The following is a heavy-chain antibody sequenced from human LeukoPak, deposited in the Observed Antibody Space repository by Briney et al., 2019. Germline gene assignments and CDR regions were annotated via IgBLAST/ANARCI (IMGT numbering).Heavy chain of an antibody. D-gene: IGHD3-3*01. CDR2: ISYDGSNK. V-gene: IGHV3-30*04. CDR3: ARDTMGADY. CDR1: GFTFSNYA. J-gene: IGHJ4*02. Sequence: GGSLRLSCAASGFTFSNYAMHWVRQAPGKGLEWVAVISYDGSNKYYADSVKGRFTISRDNSKNTLYLQMNSLRADDTAVYYCARDTMGADYWGQGTLVTVSS.